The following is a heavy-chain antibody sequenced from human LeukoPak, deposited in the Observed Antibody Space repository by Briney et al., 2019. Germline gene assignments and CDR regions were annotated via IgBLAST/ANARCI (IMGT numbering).Heavy chain of an antibody. CDR1: GFTVSSNY. CDR2: IYSGGST. V-gene: IGHV3-53*01. CDR3: ARASAMYSSSWYYFDY. J-gene: IGHJ4*02. D-gene: IGHD6-13*01. Sequence: GGSLRLSCAASGFTVSSNYMSWVRQAPGKGLEWVSVIYSGGSTYYADSVKGRFTISRDNSKNTLYLQMNSLRAEGTAVYYCARASAMYSSSWYYFDYWGQGTLVTVSS.